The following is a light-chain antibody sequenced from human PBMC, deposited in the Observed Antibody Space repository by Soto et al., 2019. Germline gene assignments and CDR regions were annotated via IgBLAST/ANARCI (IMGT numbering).Light chain of an antibody. CDR1: QSVSSN. CDR3: QQYNNWTQIT. CDR2: GAS. J-gene: IGKJ5*01. V-gene: IGKV3D-15*01. Sequence: EIVMTQSPATLSVSPGERATLSCRASQSVSSNLAWYQQKPGQAPRLLIYGASTRATGIPARFSGSGSGTEFTLTISSLQSKDFAVYYYQQYNNWTQITFGQGTLLQIK.